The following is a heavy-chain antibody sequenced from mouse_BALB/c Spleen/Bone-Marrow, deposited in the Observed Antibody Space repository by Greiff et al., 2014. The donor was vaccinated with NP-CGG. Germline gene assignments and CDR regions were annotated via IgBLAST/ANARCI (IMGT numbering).Heavy chain of an antibody. CDR2: IWWTYNK. V-gene: IGHV8-11*01. J-gene: IGHJ4*01. CDR1: GFSLSTYGIG. D-gene: IGHD5-1*01. Sequence: KDSGPGILQPSQTLSLTCSFSGFSLSTYGIGVGWIRQPSGKGLEWLAHIWWTYNKYYNTALKSRLTISKDTSNNQAFLKIASVDTSDTATYYCVRGEYALAMDYWGQGTSVTVSS. CDR3: VRGEYALAMDY.